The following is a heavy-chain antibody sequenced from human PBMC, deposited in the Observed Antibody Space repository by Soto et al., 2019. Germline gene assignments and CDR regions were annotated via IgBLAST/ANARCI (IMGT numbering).Heavy chain of an antibody. D-gene: IGHD3-10*01. CDR3: ARDGMYYGSGSFDY. CDR2: IYHSGST. Sequence: PSETLSLTCAVSGYSISSGYYCGWIRQPPGKGLEWIGSIYHSGSTYYNPSLKSRVTISVDTSKNQFSLKLSSVTAADTAVYYCARDGMYYGSGSFDYWGQGTLVTVSS. V-gene: IGHV4-38-2*02. CDR1: GYSISSGYY. J-gene: IGHJ4*02.